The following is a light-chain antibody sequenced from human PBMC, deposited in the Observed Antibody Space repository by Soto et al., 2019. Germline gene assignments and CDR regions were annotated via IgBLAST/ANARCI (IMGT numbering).Light chain of an antibody. Sequence: QSVLTQPPSASGTPGQRVTISCSGSSSNIGSNTVNSYQQLPGTAPKLLIYSNNQRPSGVPDRFSGSKSGTSASLAISGLQAEDEADYYCAAWDDSLNGPHVVFGGGTKLTV. J-gene: IGLJ2*01. CDR3: AAWDDSLNGPHVV. CDR2: SNN. V-gene: IGLV1-44*01. CDR1: SSNIGSNT.